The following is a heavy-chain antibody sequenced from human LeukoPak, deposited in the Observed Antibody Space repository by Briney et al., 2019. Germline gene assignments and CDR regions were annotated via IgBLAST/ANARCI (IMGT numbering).Heavy chain of an antibody. CDR1: GFTFSSYS. V-gene: IGHV3-21*01. CDR3: ARDPGQSDAFDI. Sequence: GGSLRLSCAASGFTFSSYSMNWVRQAPGKGLEWVSSISSSSSYIYYADSVKGRFTISRDNAKNSLYLQMNSLRAEDTAVYYCARDPGQSDAFDIWGQGAMVTVSS. CDR2: ISSSSSYI. J-gene: IGHJ3*02.